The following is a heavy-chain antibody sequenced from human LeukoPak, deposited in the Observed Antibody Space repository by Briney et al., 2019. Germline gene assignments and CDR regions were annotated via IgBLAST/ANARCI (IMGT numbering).Heavy chain of an antibody. Sequence: ASVKVSCKASGYTFTRYGISWVRQAPGQGLEWMGWISAYNGNTNYAQKLQGRVTMTTDTSTSTAYMELRSLRSDSTAVYYCAGDRLGYCSSTSCPLGVYWGKGTLVTVSS. CDR2: ISAYNGNT. CDR3: AGDRLGYCSSTSCPLGVY. J-gene: IGHJ4*02. V-gene: IGHV1-18*01. D-gene: IGHD2-2*01. CDR1: GYTFTRYG.